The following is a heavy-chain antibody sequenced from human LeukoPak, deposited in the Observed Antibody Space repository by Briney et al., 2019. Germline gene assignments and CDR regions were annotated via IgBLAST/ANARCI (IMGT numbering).Heavy chain of an antibody. CDR2: IYYSGST. J-gene: IGHJ3*02. D-gene: IGHD3-10*01. CDR1: GGSISSYY. V-gene: IGHV4-59*01. CDR3: ARAPHTYYYGSGSYSGAFDI. Sequence: PSETLSLTCTVSGGSISSYYWSWLRQPPGKGLEWIGYIYYSGSTNYNPSLKSRVTISVDTSKNQFSLKLSSVTAADTAVYYCARAPHTYYYGSGSYSGAFDIWGQGTMVTVSS.